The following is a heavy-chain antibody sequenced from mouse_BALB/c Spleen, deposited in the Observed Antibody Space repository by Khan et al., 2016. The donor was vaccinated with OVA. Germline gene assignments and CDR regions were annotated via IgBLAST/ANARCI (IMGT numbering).Heavy chain of an antibody. CDR3: TRLAYYYDSEGFAY. CDR2: VSTGGSYT. Sequence: EVELVESGGDLVKPGGSLKLSCAASGFTFSTYGMSWVRHAPDKRLELVATVSTGGSYTYYPDSVKGRFTISRDNAKNTLYLQMSGLRSEDTAMFYCTRLAYYYDSEGFAYWGQGTLVTVSA. J-gene: IGHJ3*01. V-gene: IGHV5-6*01. D-gene: IGHD1-1*01. CDR1: GFTFSTYG.